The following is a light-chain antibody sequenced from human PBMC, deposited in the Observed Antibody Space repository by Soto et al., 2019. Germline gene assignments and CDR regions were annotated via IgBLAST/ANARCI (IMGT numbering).Light chain of an antibody. CDR1: QDIAIY. CDR2: DAS. V-gene: IGKV1-5*01. Sequence: DIQMTQSPSSLSASVGDRVTIACRASQDIAIYLAWYQQKPGEAPKLLIYDASSLESGVPQRFSGSGSGTEFTLTISSLQTDDFSTYYCQQYHSYWTFGQGTKVDI. CDR3: QQYHSYWT. J-gene: IGKJ1*01.